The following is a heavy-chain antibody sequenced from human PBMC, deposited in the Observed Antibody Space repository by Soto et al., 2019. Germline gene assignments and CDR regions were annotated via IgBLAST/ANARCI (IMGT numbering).Heavy chain of an antibody. CDR2: IYYSGST. J-gene: IGHJ4*02. V-gene: IGHV4-39*01. D-gene: IGHD2-2*01. Sequence: SVTQSLTCTVSGGSISSSSYYWGWISKPPGKGLEWIGSIYYSGSTYYNPSLKSRVTISVDTSKNQFSLKLSSVTAADTAVYYCARVAGLVVPAALIDYWGQGTLVTVSS. CDR1: GGSISSSSYY. CDR3: ARVAGLVVPAALIDY.